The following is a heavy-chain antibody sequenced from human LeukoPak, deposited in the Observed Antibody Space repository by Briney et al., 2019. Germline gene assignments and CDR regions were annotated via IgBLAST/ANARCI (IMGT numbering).Heavy chain of an antibody. D-gene: IGHD3-22*01. CDR1: GFTVSSNY. CDR2: IYSGGST. CDR3: AGTYYYDSSGYSAFDI. Sequence: GSLRLSCAASGFTVSSNYMSWVRQAPGKGLEWVSVIYSGGSTYYADSVKGRFTISRDNSKNTLYLQMNSLRAEDTAVYYCAGTYYYDSSGYSAFDIWGQGTMVTVSS. V-gene: IGHV3-53*01. J-gene: IGHJ3*02.